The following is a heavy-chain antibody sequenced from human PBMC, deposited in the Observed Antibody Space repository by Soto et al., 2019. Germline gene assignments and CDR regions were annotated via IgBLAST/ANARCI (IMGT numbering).Heavy chain of an antibody. Sequence: PGESLKISCQGSGYRFSTYWINWVRQMPGKGLEWMGRIDPRDSHTNYSPSFEGHVTFSVDKSISTAYLQWSRLKASDTAMYYCARHPPRIAVVVHGWFDPWGQGTLVTVSS. CDR2: IDPRDSHT. D-gene: IGHD6-19*01. CDR3: ARHPPRIAVVVHGWFDP. V-gene: IGHV5-10-1*01. CDR1: GYRFSTYW. J-gene: IGHJ5*02.